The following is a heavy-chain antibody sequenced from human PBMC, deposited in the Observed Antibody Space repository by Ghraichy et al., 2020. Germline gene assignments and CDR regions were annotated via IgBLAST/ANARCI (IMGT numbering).Heavy chain of an antibody. CDR3: AKDITGQGHDAFDI. D-gene: IGHD4-11*01. V-gene: IGHV3-9*01. Sequence: GGSLRLSCAASGFTFDDYAMHWVRQAPGKGLEWVSGISWNSGSIGYADSVKGRFTISRDNAKNSLYLQMNSLRAEDTALYYCAKDITGQGHDAFDIWGQGTMVTVSS. J-gene: IGHJ3*02. CDR1: GFTFDDYA. CDR2: ISWNSGSI.